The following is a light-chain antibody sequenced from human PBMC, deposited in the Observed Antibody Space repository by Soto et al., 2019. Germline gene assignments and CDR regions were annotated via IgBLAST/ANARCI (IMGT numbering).Light chain of an antibody. V-gene: IGKV3-20*01. Sequence: VLTQSPGTLSLSAGQRATLSCRASQSVSGDYIAWYQQKSGQAPRLLIYGASNRATDIPDRFSGSGSGIDFALTISRLEPEDFAVYYCQQYGSARTFGQGTKVEIK. CDR1: QSVSGDY. CDR2: GAS. CDR3: QQYGSART. J-gene: IGKJ1*01.